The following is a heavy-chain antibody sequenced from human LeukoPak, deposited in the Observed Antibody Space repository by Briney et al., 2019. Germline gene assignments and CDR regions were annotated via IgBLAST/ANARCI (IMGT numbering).Heavy chain of an antibody. CDR1: GGSISSYY. CDR2: IYYSGST. J-gene: IGHJ4*02. CDR3: ARDFGVAPFDY. Sequence: SETLSLTCTVSGGSISSYYWSWFRQPPGKGLEWIGYIYYSGSTNYNPSLKSRVTISVDTSKNQFSLKLSSVTAADTAVYYCARDFGVAPFDYWGQGTLVTVSS. V-gene: IGHV4-59*01. D-gene: IGHD3-3*01.